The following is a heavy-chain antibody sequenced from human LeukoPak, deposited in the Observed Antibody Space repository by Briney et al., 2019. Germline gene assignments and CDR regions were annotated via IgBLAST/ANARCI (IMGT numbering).Heavy chain of an antibody. CDR3: ARVVAAAEYNWFDP. CDR1: GFTFNSYD. Sequence: PGGSLRLSCAASGFTFNSYDMNWVRQAPGKGLEWVAVIWYDGSNKYYADSVKGRFTISRDNSKNTLYLQMNSLRAEDTAVYYCARVVAAAEYNWFDPWGQGTLVTVSS. D-gene: IGHD6-13*01. CDR2: IWYDGSNK. J-gene: IGHJ5*02. V-gene: IGHV3-33*08.